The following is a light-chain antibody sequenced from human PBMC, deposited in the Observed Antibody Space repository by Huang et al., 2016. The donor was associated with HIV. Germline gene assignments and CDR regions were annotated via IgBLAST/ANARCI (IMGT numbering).Light chain of an antibody. Sequence: DIVMTQSPLSLPVTPGEPASISCRSSQRLLHSDGYNYLDWYLQRPGQSPQLLIYLGSNRASGVPDRFSGSGSGTDFTLKISRLEAEDVGVYYCMQALQTPRTFGGGTKVEIK. CDR3: MQALQTPRT. J-gene: IGKJ4*01. CDR2: LGS. CDR1: QRLLHSDGYNY. V-gene: IGKV2-28*01.